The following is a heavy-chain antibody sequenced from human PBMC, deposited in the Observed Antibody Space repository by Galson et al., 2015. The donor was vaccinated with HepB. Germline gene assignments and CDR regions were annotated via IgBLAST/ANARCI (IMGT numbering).Heavy chain of an antibody. V-gene: IGHV1-69*13. CDR2: IIPIFATT. J-gene: IGHJ4*02. CDR3: ARDPTYYYDSSGYYSGPAQFDY. CDR1: GGTFSSYA. D-gene: IGHD3-22*01. Sequence: SVKVSCKASGGTFSSYAFSWVRQAPGQGLEWMGGIIPIFATTNYAQKFQGRVTITADASTSTAYMELSSLRSEDTAVYYCARDPTYYYDSSGYYSGPAQFDYWGQGTLVTVSS.